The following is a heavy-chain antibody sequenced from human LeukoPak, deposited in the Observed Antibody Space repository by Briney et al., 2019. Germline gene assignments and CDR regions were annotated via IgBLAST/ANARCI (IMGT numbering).Heavy chain of an antibody. Sequence: GGSLRLSCAASGFTFNSYSLNWVRRAPGKGLEWVSTISSNGAYIYYTDSVRGRFTISRDNAKNSLYLQMNSLRAEDTAMYYCARDPIAARPGTGAFDIWAKGQWSPSLQ. D-gene: IGHD6-6*01. V-gene: IGHV3-21*04. CDR3: ARDPIAARPGTGAFDI. J-gene: IGHJ3*02. CDR2: ISSNGAYI. CDR1: GFTFNSYS.